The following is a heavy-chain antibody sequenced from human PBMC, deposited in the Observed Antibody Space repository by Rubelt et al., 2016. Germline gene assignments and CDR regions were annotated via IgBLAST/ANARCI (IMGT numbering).Heavy chain of an antibody. D-gene: IGHD6-13*01. Sequence: EVQLVESGGGLVKSGGSLRLSCVASEFTFSNYWMHWVRQAPGKGLVWVSRIKSDGSNHNDEDSVKDRFTISRDKAKNTMYLEMGSVRADDTAVYCCARGFDKADSISWSSWGQGTLVTVSS. CDR1: EFTFSNYW. J-gene: IGHJ4*02. V-gene: IGHV3-74*01. CDR3: ARGFDKADSISWSS. CDR2: IKSDGSNH.